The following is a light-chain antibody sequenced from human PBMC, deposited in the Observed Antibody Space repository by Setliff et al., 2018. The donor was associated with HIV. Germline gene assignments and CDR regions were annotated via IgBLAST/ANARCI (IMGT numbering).Light chain of an antibody. V-gene: IGLV2-11*01. Sequence: QPALTQPRSVSGSPGHSVTISCTGTTSDVGGYNYVSWFQHHPGKAPKLIIYDVIKRPSGVPDRFSGSKSGNTASLTISGLQAEDEVDYYCCSYAGDYSWVFGGGTK. CDR1: TSDVGGYNY. CDR3: CSYAGDYSWV. CDR2: DVI. J-gene: IGLJ3*02.